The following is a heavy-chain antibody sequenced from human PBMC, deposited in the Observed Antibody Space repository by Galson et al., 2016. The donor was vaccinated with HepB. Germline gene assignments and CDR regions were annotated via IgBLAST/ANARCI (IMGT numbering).Heavy chain of an antibody. J-gene: IGHJ6*04. Sequence: SLRLSCAASGFTLSSSAMTWVRQAPGRGLEWVSAITETGSFAYYADSVRGGFTLSRDTSKNAVYLQMNYLRADDTALYYCGRDYPTMTDRYPYHVDVWGKGTAVTVSS. CDR1: GFTLSSSA. V-gene: IGHV3-23*01. D-gene: IGHD4-17*01. CDR3: GRDYPTMTDRYPYHVDV. CDR2: ITETGSFA.